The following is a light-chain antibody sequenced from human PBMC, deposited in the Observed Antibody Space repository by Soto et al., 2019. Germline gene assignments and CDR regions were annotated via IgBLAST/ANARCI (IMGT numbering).Light chain of an antibody. CDR3: QQYNSYPWT. V-gene: IGKV1-5*01. CDR1: QSISNW. CDR2: DVS. J-gene: IGKJ1*01. Sequence: DIQMTQSPSTLSASVGDRVTITCRASQSISNWLAWYQQKPGKAPKLLNYDVSRLESGVPSRFSGSGSGTEFIITISSLQPDDCATYYCQQYNSYPWTFDQGTKVEIK.